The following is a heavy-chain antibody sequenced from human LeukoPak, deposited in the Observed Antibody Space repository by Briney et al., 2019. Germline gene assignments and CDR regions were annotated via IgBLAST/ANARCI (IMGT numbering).Heavy chain of an antibody. CDR3: ARAPHYSGTYYEDL. CDR2: MNPNSGNT. J-gene: IGHJ5*02. D-gene: IGHD1-26*01. CDR1: GYSFTTYA. Sequence: ASVKVSCKASGYSFTTYAMNWVRQAPGQGLEWMGWMNPNSGNTGYAQKFQGRVTMTRNTSISTAYMELSSLRSEDTAVYYCARAPHYSGTYYEDLWGQGTLVTVSS. V-gene: IGHV1-8*02.